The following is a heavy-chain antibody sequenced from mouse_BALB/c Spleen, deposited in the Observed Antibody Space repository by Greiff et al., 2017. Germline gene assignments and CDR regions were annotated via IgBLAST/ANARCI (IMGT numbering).Heavy chain of an antibody. Sequence: QVQLKESGAELVRPGTSVKVSCKASGYAFTNYLIEWVKQRPGQGLEWIGVINPGSGGTNYNEKFKGKATLTADKSSSTAYMQLSSLTSDDSAVYFCARSSPYYYGSSPMDYWGQGTSVTVSS. J-gene: IGHJ4*01. D-gene: IGHD1-1*01. CDR1: GYAFTNYL. CDR2: INPGSGGT. V-gene: IGHV1-54*03. CDR3: ARSSPYYYGSSPMDY.